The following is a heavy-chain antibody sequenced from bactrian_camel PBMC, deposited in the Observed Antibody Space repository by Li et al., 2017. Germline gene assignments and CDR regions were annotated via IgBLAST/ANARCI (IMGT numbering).Heavy chain of an antibody. V-gene: IGHV3S31*01. D-gene: IGHD6*01. CDR2: VTSGASI. Sequence: VQLVESGGGLVQPGGSLRLSCAASGFTFSSYAMSWVRQAPGKGLAWVSTVTSGASIYYADSVKGRFTVSQDNDKNTLYLEANGLKPEDTALYFCAADPQFRQVMHGTPTYRGQGTQVTVS. J-gene: IGHJ4*01. CDR1: GFTFSSYA.